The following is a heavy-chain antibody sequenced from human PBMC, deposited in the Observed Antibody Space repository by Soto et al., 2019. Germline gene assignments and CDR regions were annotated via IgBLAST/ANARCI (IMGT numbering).Heavy chain of an antibody. CDR2: IIPMFGIT. J-gene: IGHJ5*02. V-gene: IGHV1-69*02. D-gene: IGHD6-19*01. CDR1: GATFSSST. Sequence: QVQLVQSGADVKKPGSSVKVSCKASGATFSSSTFTWVRQAPGQGLEWMGRIIPMFGITTSAQKFQGRLGITADESTNTVFMDMSSLRSDDSAIYYCATVALTFVGVLKAWGLGTLVTVSS. CDR3: ATVALTFVGVLKA.